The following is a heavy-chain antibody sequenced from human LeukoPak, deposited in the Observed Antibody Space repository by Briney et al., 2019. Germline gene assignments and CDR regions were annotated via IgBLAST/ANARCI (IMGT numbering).Heavy chain of an antibody. J-gene: IGHJ5*02. CDR1: GFTFSDHW. CDR3: ARGFSNGDSQNNGFGP. V-gene: IGHV3-7*04. Sequence: PGGSLRLSCVASGFTFSDHWMDWVRQAPGKGLEWVANIKLDGSEKNYVDSVKGRFTISRDNVKNSLHLQMNSLRVEDTAVYYCARGFSNGDSQNNGFGPGAQEPLVPVSS. D-gene: IGHD2-8*01. CDR2: IKLDGSEK.